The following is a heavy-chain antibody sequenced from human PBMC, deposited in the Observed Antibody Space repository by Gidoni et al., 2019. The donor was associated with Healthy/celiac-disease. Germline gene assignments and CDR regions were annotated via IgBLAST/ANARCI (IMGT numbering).Heavy chain of an antibody. V-gene: IGHV3-30*18. CDR3: AKDLARSAVYYYYGMDV. D-gene: IGHD1-26*01. CDR2: ISYDGSNK. Sequence: VAVISYDGSNKYYADSVKGRFTISRDNSKNTLYLQMNSLRAEDTAVYYCAKDLARSAVYYYYGMDVWGQGTTVTVSS. J-gene: IGHJ6*02.